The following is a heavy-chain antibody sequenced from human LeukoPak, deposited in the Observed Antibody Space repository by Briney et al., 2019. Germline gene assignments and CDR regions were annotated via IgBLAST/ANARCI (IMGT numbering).Heavy chain of an antibody. V-gene: IGHV4-30-2*01. CDR3: ARGTTVTTSFDY. CDR2: IYHSGST. Sequence: SQTLSLTCAVSGGSISSGGYSWSWIRQPPGKGLEWIGYIYHSGSTNYNPSLKSRVTISVDTSKNQFSLKLSSVTAADTAVYYCARGTTVTTSFDYWGQGTLVTVSS. J-gene: IGHJ4*02. CDR1: GGSISSGGYS. D-gene: IGHD4-17*01.